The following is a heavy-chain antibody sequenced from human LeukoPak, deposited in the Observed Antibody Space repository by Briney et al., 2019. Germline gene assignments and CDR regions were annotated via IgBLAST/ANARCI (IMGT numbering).Heavy chain of an antibody. V-gene: IGHV4-34*01. J-gene: IGHJ5*02. CDR3: ARGGVKYYGSGTLNNWFDP. CDR1: GGSFSGYY. Sequence: SETLSLTCAVYGGSFSGYYWSWIRQPPGKGLEWIGEINDSGSTNYNPSLKSRVTISVDTSKNQFSLKLSSVTAADTAVYYCARGGVKYYGSGTLNNWFDPWGQGTLVTVSS. D-gene: IGHD3-10*01. CDR2: INDSGST.